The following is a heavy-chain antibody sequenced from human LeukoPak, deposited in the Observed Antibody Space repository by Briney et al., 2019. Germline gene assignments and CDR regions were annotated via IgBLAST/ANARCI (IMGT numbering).Heavy chain of an antibody. J-gene: IGHJ5*02. CDR2: ISSSCSYI. CDR3: ASFADIVVVPAAANWFDP. Sequence: GGSLRLSCAASGFTFSSYSMNWVRQAPGKGLEWVSSISSSCSYIYYADSVKSRFTISRDNAKNSLYLQMYSLRSEDTAVYYCASFADIVVVPAAANWFDPWGQGTLVTVSS. D-gene: IGHD2-2*01. V-gene: IGHV3-21*01. CDR1: GFTFSSYS.